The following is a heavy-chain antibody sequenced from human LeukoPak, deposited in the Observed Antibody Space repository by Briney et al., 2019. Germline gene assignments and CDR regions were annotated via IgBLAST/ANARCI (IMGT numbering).Heavy chain of an antibody. CDR2: INHDGRNT. V-gene: IGHV3-74*01. CDR1: GFTFSNSR. Sequence: GGSLRLSCAASGFTFSNSRFHWVRQAPGEGLVWVSRINHDGRNTAYADSVKGRFTVSRDNAKNTVYLQMNSLRTEDTAIYYCARPPGTSPCFDYWGQGVLVTVSS. D-gene: IGHD1-1*01. CDR3: ARPPGTSPCFDY. J-gene: IGHJ4*02.